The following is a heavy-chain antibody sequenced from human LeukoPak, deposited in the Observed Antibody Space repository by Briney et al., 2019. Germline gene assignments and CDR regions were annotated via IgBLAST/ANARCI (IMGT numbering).Heavy chain of an antibody. CDR1: GGSISSRSYY. D-gene: IGHD2-21*02. V-gene: IGHV4-39*07. J-gene: IGHJ4*02. CDR3: ARGELLDY. CDR2: IYYSGTT. Sequence: SETLSLTCTVSGGSISSRSYYWGWIRQPPGKGLEWIGSIYYSGTTYYNPSLKSRVTMSLDTSKNQFSLKLSSVTAADTAVYYCARGELLDYWGQGTLVTVSS.